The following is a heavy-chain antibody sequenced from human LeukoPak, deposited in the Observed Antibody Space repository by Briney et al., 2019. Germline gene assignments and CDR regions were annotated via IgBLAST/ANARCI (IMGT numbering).Heavy chain of an antibody. CDR1: GYSISSGFY. J-gene: IGHJ4*02. D-gene: IGHD3-22*01. CDR2: MFHSGST. Sequence: SETLSLTCSVSGYSISSGFYWGWIRQSPGKGLEWLGSMFHSGSTNYNPSLKSRVTISVDTSKNQFSLKLSSVTAADTAVYYCARDSSLYYYDSSGPLDYWGQGTLVTVSS. CDR3: ARDSSLYYYDSSGPLDY. V-gene: IGHV4-38-2*02.